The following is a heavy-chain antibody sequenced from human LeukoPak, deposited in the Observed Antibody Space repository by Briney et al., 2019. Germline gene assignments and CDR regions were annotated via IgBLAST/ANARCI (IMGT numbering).Heavy chain of an antibody. Sequence: SETLSLTCTVSGGSISSGSYYWSWIRQPAGKGLEWIGRIYTSGSTNYNPSLKSRVTISVDTSKNQFSLKLSSVPAADTAVYYCASLVGALDAFDVWGQGTMVTVSS. D-gene: IGHD1-26*01. CDR1: GGSISSGSYY. CDR3: ASLVGALDAFDV. V-gene: IGHV4-61*02. J-gene: IGHJ3*01. CDR2: IYTSGST.